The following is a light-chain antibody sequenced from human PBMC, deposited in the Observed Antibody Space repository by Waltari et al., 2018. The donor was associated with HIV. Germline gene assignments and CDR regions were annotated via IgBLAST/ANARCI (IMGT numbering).Light chain of an antibody. Sequence: QSVLTQPRSVSGAPGQTVTISCTGRRSNIGARAQFAVHWYQQLPGPAPNLLIYAHNHRPSGVPDRFSGSKSGASASLAITGLQAEDEADYHCQSYDTRLSGSVFGGGTKLTVL. CDR2: AHN. CDR3: QSYDTRLSGSV. CDR1: RSNIGARAQFA. J-gene: IGLJ3*02. V-gene: IGLV1-40*01.